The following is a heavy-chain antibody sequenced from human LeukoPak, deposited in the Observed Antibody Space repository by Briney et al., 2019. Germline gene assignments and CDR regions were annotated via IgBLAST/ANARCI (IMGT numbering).Heavy chain of an antibody. J-gene: IGHJ1*01. CDR1: GFTFSSYG. CDR2: IKQDGSEK. CDR3: ARVITVYNVYEEVAEYFQY. V-gene: IGHV3-7*01. Sequence: GGTLRLSRAASGFTFSSYGMSWVRQAPGKGLEWVANIKQDGSEKYYVDSVRGRFSISRDNSKNSLYLQMNSLRADDTAVYYCARVITVYNVYEEVAEYFQYWGQGTLVTVSS. D-gene: IGHD5/OR15-5a*01.